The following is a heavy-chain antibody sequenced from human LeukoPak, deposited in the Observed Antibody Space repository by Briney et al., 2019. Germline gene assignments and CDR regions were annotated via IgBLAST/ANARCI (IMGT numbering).Heavy chain of an antibody. CDR2: INHSGST. J-gene: IGHJ4*02. CDR1: GGSFSGYY. D-gene: IGHD6-13*01. Sequence: SETLSLTCAVYGGSFSGYYWSWIRQPPGKGLEWIGEINHSGSTNYNPSLKSRVTISVDTSKNQFSLKLSSVTAADTAVYYCANSAAVGTFYWGQGTLVTVSS. CDR3: ANSAAVGTFY. V-gene: IGHV4-34*01.